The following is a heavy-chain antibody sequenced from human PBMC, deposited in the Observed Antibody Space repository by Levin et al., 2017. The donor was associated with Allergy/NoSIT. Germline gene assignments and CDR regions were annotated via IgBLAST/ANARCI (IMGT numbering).Heavy chain of an antibody. V-gene: IGHV3-23*01. Sequence: GESLKISCAVSGFTFTNYAMAWVRRAPGKGLEWVSAISASGSYTFYADSLRGRVSISRDSSRDTLHLQINSLRAEDTAIYYCARSKRSNSPYYFDYWGQGILVTVSS. J-gene: IGHJ4*02. D-gene: IGHD2-21*01. CDR3: ARSKRSNSPYYFDY. CDR1: GFTFTNYA. CDR2: ISASGSYT.